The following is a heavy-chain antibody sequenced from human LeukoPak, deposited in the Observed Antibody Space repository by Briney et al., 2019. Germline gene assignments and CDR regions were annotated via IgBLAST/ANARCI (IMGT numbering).Heavy chain of an antibody. D-gene: IGHD2-15*01. CDR1: GGSISSGGYS. J-gene: IGHJ4*02. V-gene: IGHV4-30-2*01. Sequence: SQTRSLTCAVSGGSISSGGYSWSWIRQPPRNGLEWIGYIYHSGGTSSNPSLKSQVTIPIDRSKKQFSLKLSSVSAADTAVYDFAGGVISGGGSHKFEYWGQRTLVTVSS. CDR3: AGGVISGGGSHKFEY. CDR2: IYHSGGT.